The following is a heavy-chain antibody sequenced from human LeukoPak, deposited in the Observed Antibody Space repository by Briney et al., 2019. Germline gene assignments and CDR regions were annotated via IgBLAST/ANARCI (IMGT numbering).Heavy chain of an antibody. CDR3: ARSGGRLYRSNWYFDL. Sequence: SETLSLTCTVSGGSISSYYWSWIRQPPGKGLEWIGEINHSGSTNYNPSLKSRVTISVDTSKNQFSLKLSSVTAADTAVYYCARSGGRLYRSNWYFDLWGRGTLVTVSS. D-gene: IGHD4-23*01. CDR2: INHSGST. J-gene: IGHJ2*01. V-gene: IGHV4-34*01. CDR1: GGSISSYY.